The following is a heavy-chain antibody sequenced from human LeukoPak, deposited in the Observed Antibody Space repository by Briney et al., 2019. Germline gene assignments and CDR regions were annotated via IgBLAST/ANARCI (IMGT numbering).Heavy chain of an antibody. CDR2: ISGSGGNT. Sequence: GGTLRLSCAASGFTFSSSAMSWVRQAPGKGLEWVSGISGSGGNTYYAHSVKGRFTISRDNSKNTLYLQMNSLRAEDTAVYYCAKAPDRYYYGMDVWGQGTTVTVSS. CDR3: AKAPDRYYYGMDV. J-gene: IGHJ6*02. CDR1: GFTFSSSA. V-gene: IGHV3-23*01.